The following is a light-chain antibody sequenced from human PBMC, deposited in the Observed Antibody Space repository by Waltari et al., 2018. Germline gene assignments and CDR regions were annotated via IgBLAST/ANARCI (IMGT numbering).Light chain of an antibody. V-gene: IGLV2-14*03. CDR3: SSYTTGSTRYV. J-gene: IGLJ1*01. CDR2: DVN. Sequence: QSALTQPASASGSPGPSITISCTGTSSDLGAYNFVSWYQKHPGKAPKVMIYDVNNRPSGVSSRFSGSKSGNTASLTISGLQAEDEADYYCSSYTTGSTRYVFGSGTKVTVL. CDR1: SSDLGAYNF.